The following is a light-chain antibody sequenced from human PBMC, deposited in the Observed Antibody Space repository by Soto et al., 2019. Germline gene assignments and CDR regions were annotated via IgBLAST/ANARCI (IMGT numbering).Light chain of an antibody. V-gene: IGKV1-39*01. Sequence: IQMTQSPSSLSASVGDRVTITCRASQSIGRYLNWYQQKPGKAPNLLISGASTLQSGVPSRFSGSGSGTDFALTISCLQPEDFATYYCQHSYSPPLGFGQGSRLEIK. CDR3: QHSYSPPLG. CDR2: GAS. J-gene: IGKJ5*01. CDR1: QSIGRY.